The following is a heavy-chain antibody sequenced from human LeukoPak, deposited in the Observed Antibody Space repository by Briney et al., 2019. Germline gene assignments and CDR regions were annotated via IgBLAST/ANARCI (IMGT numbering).Heavy chain of an antibody. D-gene: IGHD4-17*01. CDR3: ARGLTYGPYINFDY. CDR1: GFIFSDYG. Sequence: GGSLRLSCAASGFIFSDYGIHWVRQAPGKGLEWVAFIRYDESNTYYGDSVKGRFTISRDNSKNTVYLQMNSLRAEDTAAYYCARGLTYGPYINFDYWGQGTLVTVSS. J-gene: IGHJ4*02. CDR2: IRYDESNT. V-gene: IGHV3-30*02.